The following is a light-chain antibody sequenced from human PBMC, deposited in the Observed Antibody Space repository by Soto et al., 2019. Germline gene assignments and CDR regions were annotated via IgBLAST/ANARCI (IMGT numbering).Light chain of an antibody. CDR1: QDIRSS. V-gene: IGKV1-9*01. CDR3: QQFNSSPFT. CDR2: TVS. J-gene: IGKJ4*01. Sequence: DIQLTQSPSFLSASVGDRLTITCRASQDIRSSLAWYQQKPGKAPNLLIYTVSTLPSGVPSRFSGSRSRTEFTLTISSLQPEDFATYYCQQFNSSPFTFGGGTKVEI.